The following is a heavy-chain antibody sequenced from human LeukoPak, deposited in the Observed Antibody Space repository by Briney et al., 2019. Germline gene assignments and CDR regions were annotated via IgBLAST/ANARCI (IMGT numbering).Heavy chain of an antibody. CDR1: GGSISSSSYY. CDR3: AGGRIVVVPAALDY. CDR2: IYYSGST. V-gene: IGHV4-39*01. D-gene: IGHD2-2*01. J-gene: IGHJ4*02. Sequence: SETLSLTCTVSGGSISSSSYYWGWIRQPPGKGLEGLGSIYYSGSTYYNPSLKSRVTISVDTSKNQFSLKLSSVTAADTAVYYCAGGRIVVVPAALDYWGQGTLVTVSS.